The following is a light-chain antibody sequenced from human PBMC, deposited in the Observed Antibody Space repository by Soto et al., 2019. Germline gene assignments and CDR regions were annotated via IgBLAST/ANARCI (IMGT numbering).Light chain of an antibody. J-gene: IGLJ1*01. Sequence: QSVLPQPRSVSGSPGQLVTISCSGIDLYDFVSWYQHHPGRAPRLIIYEVVQRPSGVPDRFSGSKSGNTASLTVSGLQAADEADYFCKSYAGSNTYVFGSGTKVTV. CDR2: EVV. CDR3: KSYAGSNTYV. CDR1: DLYDF. V-gene: IGLV2-11*01.